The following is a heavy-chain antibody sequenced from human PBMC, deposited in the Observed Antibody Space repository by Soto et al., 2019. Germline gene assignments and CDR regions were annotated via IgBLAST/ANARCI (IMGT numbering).Heavy chain of an antibody. Sequence: GGSLRLSCAASGFTFSNAWMNWVRQAPGKGLEWVGRIKSKTDGGTTDYAAPVKGRFTISRDDSKNTLYLQMNSLKTEDTAVYYCTTDRWAGGVTTSDYWGQGTLVTVSS. V-gene: IGHV3-15*07. CDR2: IKSKTDGGTT. CDR1: GFTFSNAW. D-gene: IGHD4-17*01. CDR3: TTDRWAGGVTTSDY. J-gene: IGHJ4*02.